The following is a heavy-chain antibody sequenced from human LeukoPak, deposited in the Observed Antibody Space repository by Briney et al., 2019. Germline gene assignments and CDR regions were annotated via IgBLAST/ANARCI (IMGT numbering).Heavy chain of an antibody. J-gene: IGHJ4*02. CDR2: ISISSSTI. D-gene: IGHD4/OR15-4a*01. CDR3: ARLRGAYPIDY. CDR1: GFTFSSYS. Sequence: GGSLRLSCAASGFTFSSYSMNWVRQAPGKGLDWISYISISSSTIYYADSVKGRFTISRDNAKNSLYLQMYSLRAEDTAVYYCARLRGAYPIDYWGQGTLVTVST. V-gene: IGHV3-48*01.